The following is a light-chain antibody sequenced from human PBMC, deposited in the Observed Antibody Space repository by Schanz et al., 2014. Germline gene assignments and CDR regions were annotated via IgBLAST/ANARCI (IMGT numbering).Light chain of an antibody. V-gene: IGLV2-14*03. Sequence: QSVLTQPASVSGSPGQSITISCTGSSNYIGGYELVSWYQQHPGKAPKLIIYGVTNRPSGVSNRFSGSKSDNTASLTISALQAEDEADYHCSSYSSAITSVVFGGGTKLTVL. CDR1: SNYIGGYEL. J-gene: IGLJ2*01. CDR2: GVT. CDR3: SSYSSAITSVV.